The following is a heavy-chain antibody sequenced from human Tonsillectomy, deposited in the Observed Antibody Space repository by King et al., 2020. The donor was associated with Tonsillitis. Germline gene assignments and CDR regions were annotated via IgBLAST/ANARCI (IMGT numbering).Heavy chain of an antibody. Sequence: LQLQESGPGLVKPSETLSLTCTVSGGSISSRSYYWGWIRQPPGKGLEWIGSIYYSGRTYYNPSLKSRVTISVDTSKNQLSLKLSSVTAAYTAVYYCARQYLCRFAWGQGTLVTVSS. CDR1: GGSISSRSYY. V-gene: IGHV4-39*01. J-gene: IGHJ4*02. CDR2: IYYSGRT. CDR3: ARQYLCRFA. D-gene: IGHD2-2*02.